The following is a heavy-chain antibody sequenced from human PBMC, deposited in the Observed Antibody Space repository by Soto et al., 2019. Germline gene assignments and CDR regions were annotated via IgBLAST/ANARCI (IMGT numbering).Heavy chain of an antibody. CDR1: GGSFSGYY. D-gene: IGHD6-13*01. V-gene: IGHV4-34*01. J-gene: IGHJ3*02. CDR2: INHSGSS. Sequence: SETLSLTCAVYGGSFSGYYWSWIRQPPGKGLEWIGEINHSGSSNYNPSLKSRVTISVDTSKNQFSLKLSSVTAADTAVYYCATEGAPYSSSWYWVGAFDIWGQGTMVTVS. CDR3: ATEGAPYSSSWYWVGAFDI.